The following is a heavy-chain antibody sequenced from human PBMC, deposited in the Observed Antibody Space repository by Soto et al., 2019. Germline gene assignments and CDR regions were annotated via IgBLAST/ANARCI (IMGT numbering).Heavy chain of an antibody. CDR3: ARSKYGDYSNAFDI. CDR1: GFIFSPYD. J-gene: IGHJ3*02. V-gene: IGHV3-48*03. Sequence: PGGSLRLSCAGSGFIFSPYDMNWVRQAPGKGLEWVSYISGGGDTIYYGDSVKGRFTMSRDNAKNSLYLQVNSLRGEDTAVYYCARSKYGDYSNAFDIWGQGTMVTV. CDR2: ISGGGDTI. D-gene: IGHD4-17*01.